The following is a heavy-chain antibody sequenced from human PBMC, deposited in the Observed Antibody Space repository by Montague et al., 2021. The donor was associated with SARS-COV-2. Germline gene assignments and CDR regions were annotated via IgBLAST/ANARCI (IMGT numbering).Heavy chain of an antibody. CDR2: ADYCVKT. CDR3: ARVFWYYYDSSGERFDY. D-gene: IGHD3-22*01. J-gene: IGHJ4*02. V-gene: IGHV4-59*12. Sequence: YADYCVKTNNNPSLKSRVTISVDTSKNQFSLKLSSVTAADTAVYYCARVFWYYYDSSGERFDYWGQGTLVIVSS.